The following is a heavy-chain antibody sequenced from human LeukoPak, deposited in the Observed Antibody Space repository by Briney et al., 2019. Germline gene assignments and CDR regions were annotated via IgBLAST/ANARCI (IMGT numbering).Heavy chain of an antibody. Sequence: ASVKVSCKASGYTFTSYYMHWVRQAPGQGLEWMGRINPNSGGTNYAQKFQGRVTMTRDTSISTAYMELSRLRSDDTAVYYCASYCSSTSCSRAGRNYWGQGTLVTVSS. CDR2: INPNSGGT. CDR1: GYTFTSYY. D-gene: IGHD2-2*01. J-gene: IGHJ4*02. V-gene: IGHV1-2*06. CDR3: ASYCSSTSCSRAGRNY.